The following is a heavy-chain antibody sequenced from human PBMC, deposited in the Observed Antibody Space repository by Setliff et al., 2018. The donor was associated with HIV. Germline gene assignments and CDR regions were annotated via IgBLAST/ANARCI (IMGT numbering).Heavy chain of an antibody. CDR2: MSYTGTT. Sequence: SETLSLTCSVSGGSISSSSYYWGWIRQPPGKGLDWIGSMSYTGTTYDNPSLKSRVTISVDTSKNQVSLRLSSVTAADTGVYYCARHRDPPGSSWIYYYYYMDLWGEGTTVTVSS. CDR3: ARHRDPPGSSWIYYYYYMDL. V-gene: IGHV4-39*01. J-gene: IGHJ6*03. D-gene: IGHD6-13*01. CDR1: GGSISSSSYY.